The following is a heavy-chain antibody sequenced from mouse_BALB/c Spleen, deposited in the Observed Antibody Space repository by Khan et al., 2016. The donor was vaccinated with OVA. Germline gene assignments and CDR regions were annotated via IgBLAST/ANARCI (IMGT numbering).Heavy chain of an antibody. CDR1: GFTFSTYG. Sequence: EVQLQESGGDLVKPGGSLKLSCAASGFTFSTYGMSWVRQTPDQRLEWVATISSGGHYTYYPDSVKGRFTISRDNAKSTLYLQMSSLKSEDTAIYYCARLAYYYNSEGFAYWGQGTLVTVSA. V-gene: IGHV5-6*01. D-gene: IGHD1-1*01. J-gene: IGHJ3*01. CDR3: ARLAYYYNSEGFAY. CDR2: ISSGGHYT.